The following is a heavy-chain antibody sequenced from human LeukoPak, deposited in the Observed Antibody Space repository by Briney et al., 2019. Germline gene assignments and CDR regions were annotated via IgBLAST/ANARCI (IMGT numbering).Heavy chain of an antibody. Sequence: SSETLSLTCTVSGGSISSSSYYWGWIRQPPGKGLEWIGSIYYSGSTYYNPSLKSRVTISVDTSKNQFSLKLSSVTAADTAVYYCASAVWEYYYDSSGPSHGMDVWGQGTTVTVSS. CDR1: GGSISSSSYY. D-gene: IGHD3-22*01. CDR3: ASAVWEYYYDSSGPSHGMDV. V-gene: IGHV4-39*07. CDR2: IYYSGST. J-gene: IGHJ6*02.